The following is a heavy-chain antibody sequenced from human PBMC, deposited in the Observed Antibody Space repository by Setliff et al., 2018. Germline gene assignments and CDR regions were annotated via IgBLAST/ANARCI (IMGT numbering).Heavy chain of an antibody. J-gene: IGHJ4*02. CDR1: GFSFSDYY. D-gene: IGHD3-22*01. CDR2: ISNDAYTI. CDR3: ARVHYETSTYSPTLFDH. V-gene: IGHV3-11*01. Sequence: SGGSLRLSCAASGFSFSDYYMMWIRQAPGKGLEWVSYISNDAYTIHYADSMKGRLTISRDNSKNSVLLQMNSLRVEDTAVYYCARVHYETSTYSPTLFDHWGQGALVTVSS.